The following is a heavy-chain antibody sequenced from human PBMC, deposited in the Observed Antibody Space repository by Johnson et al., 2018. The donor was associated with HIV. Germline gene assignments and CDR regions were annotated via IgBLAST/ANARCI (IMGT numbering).Heavy chain of an antibody. CDR2: ISYDGSNK. V-gene: IGHV3-30*18. Sequence: QVQLVESGGGVVQPGRSLRLSCAASGFTFSSYGMHWVRQAPGQGLEWVAVISYDGSNKYYADSVKGRFTISRDNSKNTLYLQMNSLRAEDTAVYYCAKEERHAFDIWGQGTMVTVYS. CDR1: GFTFSSYG. CDR3: AKEERHAFDI. J-gene: IGHJ3*02.